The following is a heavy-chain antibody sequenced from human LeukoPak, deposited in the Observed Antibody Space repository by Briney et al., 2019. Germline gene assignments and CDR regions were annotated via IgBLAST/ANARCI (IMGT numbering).Heavy chain of an antibody. V-gene: IGHV3-13*01. D-gene: IGHD1-1*01. CDR2: IGTASDT. Sequence: GGSLRLSCAASGFTFSSFDMHWVRQPTRQGLEWVSTIGTASDTYYPGSVEGRFTLSRDNAKNSLYLQMNSLTAGDTAVYYCARGPARGKYYYMDVWGKGTTVTVSS. CDR1: GFTFSSFD. CDR3: ARGPARGKYYYMDV. J-gene: IGHJ6*03.